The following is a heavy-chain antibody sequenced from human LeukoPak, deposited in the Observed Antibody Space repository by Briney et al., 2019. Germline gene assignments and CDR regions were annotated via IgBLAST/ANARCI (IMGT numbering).Heavy chain of an antibody. CDR2: ISSSSSTI. J-gene: IGHJ4*02. CDR3: AREENYDFWSGYLGYYFDY. CDR1: GFTFSSYS. Sequence: PGGSLRLSCAASGFTFSSYSMNWVRQAPGKGLEWVSYISSSSSTIYYADSVKGRFTISRDNAKNSLYLQMNSLRAEDTAVYYCAREENYDFWSGYLGYYFDYWGQGTLVTVSS. V-gene: IGHV3-48*01. D-gene: IGHD3-3*01.